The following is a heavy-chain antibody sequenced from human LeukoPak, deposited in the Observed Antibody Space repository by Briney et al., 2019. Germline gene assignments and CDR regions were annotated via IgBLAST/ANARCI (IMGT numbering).Heavy chain of an antibody. Sequence: ASVKVSCKASGYTFTGYYMHWVRQAPGQGLEWMGWINPNSGGTNYAQKFQGRVTMTRDTSISTAYMELSSLRSEDTAVYYCAREAKSSSSWTGNWFDPWGQGTLVTVSS. CDR1: GYTFTGYY. J-gene: IGHJ5*02. CDR3: AREAKSSSSWTGNWFDP. D-gene: IGHD6-13*01. V-gene: IGHV1-2*02. CDR2: INPNSGGT.